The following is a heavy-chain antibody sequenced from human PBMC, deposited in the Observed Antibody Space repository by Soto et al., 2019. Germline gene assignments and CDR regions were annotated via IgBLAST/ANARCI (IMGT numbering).Heavy chain of an antibody. CDR3: ARGGYYDSSGSRNYYYYGMNV. Sequence: GASVKVSCKASGYTFTSYAMHWVRQAPGQRLEWMGWINAGNGNTKYSQILQGRVSLTTDTSTNTAYMELRSLRSDDTAMYFCARGGYYDSSGSRNYYYYGMNVWGQGTTVTVSS. CDR2: INAGNGNT. CDR1: GYTFTSYA. D-gene: IGHD3-22*01. V-gene: IGHV1-3*01. J-gene: IGHJ6*02.